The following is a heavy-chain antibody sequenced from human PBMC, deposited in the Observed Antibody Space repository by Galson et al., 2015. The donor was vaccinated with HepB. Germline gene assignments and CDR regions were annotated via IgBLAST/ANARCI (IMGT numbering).Heavy chain of an antibody. V-gene: IGHV3-7*03. Sequence: SLRLSCAASGFTFSSYWMSWVRQAPGKGLEWVANIKQDGSEKYYVDSVKGRFTISRDNAKNSLYLQMNSLRAEDTAVYYCARDPADCSGGSCYRYFDYWGQGTLVTVPS. D-gene: IGHD2-15*01. CDR2: IKQDGSEK. CDR3: ARDPADCSGGSCYRYFDY. J-gene: IGHJ4*02. CDR1: GFTFSSYW.